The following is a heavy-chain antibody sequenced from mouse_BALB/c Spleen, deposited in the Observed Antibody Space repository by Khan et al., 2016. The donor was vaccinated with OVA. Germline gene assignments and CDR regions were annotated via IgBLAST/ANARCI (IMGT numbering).Heavy chain of an antibody. D-gene: IGHD2-14*01. CDR2: INPRSGYT. CDR3: ARRTTGYAMDY. J-gene: IGHJ4*01. Sequence: QVQLQQSGAELARPGASVKMSCKASGYNFTSHTMHWVKQRPGQGLEWIGYINPRSGYTNYNQKFNDKATLTADKSSSTAYMQLSSLTSEDSAVYYCARRTTGYAMDYWGQGTSVTVSS. V-gene: IGHV1-4*01. CDR1: GYNFTSHT.